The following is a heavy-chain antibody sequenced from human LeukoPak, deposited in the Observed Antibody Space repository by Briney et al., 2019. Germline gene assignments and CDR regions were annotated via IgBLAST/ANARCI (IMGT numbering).Heavy chain of an antibody. J-gene: IGHJ4*02. Sequence: SGGSLRLSCAASGFTFNTYGMYWVRQAPGKGLEWVTFIRYDGRNKNYADSVKGRFTISRDNSKNTLYLQMNSLRAEDTAVYYCAKEAHYDFWSGYFSWGQETLVTVSS. CDR1: GFTFNTYG. D-gene: IGHD3-3*01. CDR2: IRYDGRNK. V-gene: IGHV3-30*02. CDR3: AKEAHYDFWSGYFS.